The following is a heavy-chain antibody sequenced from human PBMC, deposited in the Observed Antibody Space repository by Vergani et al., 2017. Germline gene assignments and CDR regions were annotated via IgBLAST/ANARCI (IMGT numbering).Heavy chain of an antibody. Sequence: EVQLVESGGGLVKPGGSLRLSCAASGFTFSNAWMNWVRQAPGKGLEWVGRIKSKTDGGTTDYAAPVKGRFTISRDDSKNTLYLQMNSLKAEDTAVYYCTTRSATYYYGPLYWGQGTLVTVSS. V-gene: IGHV3-15*07. D-gene: IGHD3-10*01. CDR1: GFTFSNAW. J-gene: IGHJ4*02. CDR2: IKSKTDGGTT. CDR3: TTRSATYYYGPLY.